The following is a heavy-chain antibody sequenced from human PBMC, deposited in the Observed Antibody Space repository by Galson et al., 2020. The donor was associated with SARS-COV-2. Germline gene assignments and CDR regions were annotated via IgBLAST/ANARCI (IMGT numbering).Heavy chain of an antibody. V-gene: IGHV1-24*01. J-gene: IGHJ5*02. CDR3: ATAFAYQMLPLNL. Sequence: ASVKVSCKVSGYTLTELSMQWVRQAPGQGLEWRGGFDPEYGGTVYAQKFLGRVTMTEDTSTDTAYLEVRGLGSEDTAVYYCATAFAYQMLPLNLWGQGTLVTVSS. CDR2: FDPEYGGT. CDR1: GYTLTELS. D-gene: IGHD2-2*01.